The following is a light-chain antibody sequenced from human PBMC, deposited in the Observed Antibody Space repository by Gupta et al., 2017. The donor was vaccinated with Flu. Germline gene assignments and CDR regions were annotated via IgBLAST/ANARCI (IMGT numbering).Light chain of an antibody. V-gene: IGKV3-11*01. CDR1: QSVSSY. J-gene: IGKJ5*01. Sequence: EIVLTQSPATLSLSPGERATLSCRASQSVSSYLAWYQQKPGQAPRLLIYDASNRATGIPARFSGSGSGTDFTLTISSLEPEDFAVFYCQQRRNCLPAFGQGTRLEIK. CDR2: DAS. CDR3: QQRRNCLPA.